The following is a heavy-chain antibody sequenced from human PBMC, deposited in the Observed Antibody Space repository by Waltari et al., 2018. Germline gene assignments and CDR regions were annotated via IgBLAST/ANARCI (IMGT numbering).Heavy chain of an antibody. Sequence: QLQLQESGPGLVKPSETLSLTCSVSGDSIISTYYYWGWIRQPPGKGLEWIGSIYYSGDTFYSPSLSSRVTISVDTSKNPFSLKLTSVTAADTALYYCARVTSEFRSPYFYFDLWGRGTLVTVSA. J-gene: IGHJ2*01. V-gene: IGHV4-39*07. CDR3: ARVTSEFRSPYFYFDL. CDR1: GDSIISTYYY. CDR2: IYYSGDT.